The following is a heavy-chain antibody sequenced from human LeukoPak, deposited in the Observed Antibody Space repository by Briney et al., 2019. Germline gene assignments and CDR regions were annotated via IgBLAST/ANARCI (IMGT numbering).Heavy chain of an antibody. CDR2: VYYSWIS. D-gene: IGHD2-15*01. CDR1: GGSIISGGSY. V-gene: IGHV4-39*07. J-gene: IGHJ2*01. CDR3: SRRDCSQSNCFYWYFDV. Sequence: SETLSLTCTVSGGSIISGGSYWGWIRQPPGKGLEWIGSVYYSWISYYNPSLRSRVSISVDTSKNQFSLRLSALTAADTAVYYCSRRDCSQSNCFYWYFDVWGRGTLLTVSS.